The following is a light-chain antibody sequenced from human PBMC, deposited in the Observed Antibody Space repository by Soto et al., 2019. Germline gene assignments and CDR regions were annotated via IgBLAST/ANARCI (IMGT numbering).Light chain of an antibody. Sequence: DIQMTQSPSTLSASVGDRVTITCRASQSISSWLAWYQQKPGKAPKLLIYKASSLESGVPSRCRGSGSGTEFTLTISSLQPDDFATYYCQQYNSYSYTFGQGTKLEIK. CDR1: QSISSW. CDR3: QQYNSYSYT. J-gene: IGKJ2*01. V-gene: IGKV1-5*03. CDR2: KAS.